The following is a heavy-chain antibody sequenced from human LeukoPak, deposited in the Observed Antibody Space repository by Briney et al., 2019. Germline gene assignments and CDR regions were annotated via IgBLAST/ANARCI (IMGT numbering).Heavy chain of an antibody. CDR1: GYTFTDYY. Sequence: ASVKVSCKASGYTFTDYYIHWVRQAPGQGLEWMGWINPNSGGTNYAPRFQGRVTMTRDTSISTAYMELNRLRSNDTAVYYCARLKTWGGTQPYDYWGQGTLVTVSS. CDR2: INPNSGGT. V-gene: IGHV1-2*02. D-gene: IGHD2-21*01. CDR3: ARLKTWGGTQPYDY. J-gene: IGHJ4*02.